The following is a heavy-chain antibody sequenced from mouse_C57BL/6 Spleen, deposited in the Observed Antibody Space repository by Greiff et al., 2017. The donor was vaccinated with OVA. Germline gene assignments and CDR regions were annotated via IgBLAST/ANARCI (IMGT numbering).Heavy chain of an antibody. CDR2: INPGSGGT. Sequence: VQLQQSGAELVRPGTSVKVSCKASGYAFTNYLIEWVKQRPGQGLEWIGVINPGSGGTNYNEKFKGKATLTADKSSSTAYMQLSSLTSEDSAVYFCARNGNYSYWYFDVWGTGTTVTVSS. J-gene: IGHJ1*03. V-gene: IGHV1-54*01. D-gene: IGHD2-1*01. CDR3: ARNGNYSYWYFDV. CDR1: GYAFTNYL.